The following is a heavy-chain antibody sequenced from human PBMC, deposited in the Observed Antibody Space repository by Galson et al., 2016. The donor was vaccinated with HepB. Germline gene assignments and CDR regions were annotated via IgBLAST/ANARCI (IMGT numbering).Heavy chain of an antibody. CDR3: AKKGYSSGKFDAFDI. CDR1: GFSFGSYA. J-gene: IGHJ3*02. V-gene: IGHV3-30*18. CDR2: ISGDGTNK. D-gene: IGHD6-19*01. Sequence: SLRLSCAASGFSFGSYAMHWARQTPAKGLEWVAVISGDGTNKYYADSVKGRFTISRDNSKSTLYLQMSSLRADDTALYSCAKKGYSSGKFDAFDIWGQGTVVTVPS.